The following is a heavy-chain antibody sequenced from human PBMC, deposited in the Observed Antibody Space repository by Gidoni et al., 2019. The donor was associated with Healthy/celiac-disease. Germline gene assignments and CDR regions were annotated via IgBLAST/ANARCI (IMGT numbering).Heavy chain of an antibody. D-gene: IGHD1-7*01. CDR1: GFTFDVYA. V-gene: IGHV3-9*01. CDR2: ISWNSGSI. J-gene: IGHJ5*02. CDR3: AKDNLEYNWNYEGWFDP. Sequence: EVQLVESGGGLVQPGRSLRLSCAASGFTFDVYAMHWVRQAPGQGLEWVSGISWNSGSIGYADSVKGRFTISRDNAKNSLYLQMNSLRAEDTALYYCAKDNLEYNWNYEGWFDPWGQGTLVTVSS.